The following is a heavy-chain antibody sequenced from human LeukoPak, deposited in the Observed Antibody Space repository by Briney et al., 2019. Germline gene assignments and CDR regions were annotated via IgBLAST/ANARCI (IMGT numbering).Heavy chain of an antibody. D-gene: IGHD6-19*01. CDR2: INHSGST. CDR3: ARDMSSGWSTYSDY. Sequence: KASETLSLTCAVYGGSSSGYYWSWIRQPPGKGLEWIGEINHSGSTNYNPSLKSRVTISVDTSKNQFSLKLSSVTAADTAVYYCARDMSSGWSTYSDYWGQGTLVTVSS. V-gene: IGHV4-34*01. J-gene: IGHJ4*02. CDR1: GGSSSGYY.